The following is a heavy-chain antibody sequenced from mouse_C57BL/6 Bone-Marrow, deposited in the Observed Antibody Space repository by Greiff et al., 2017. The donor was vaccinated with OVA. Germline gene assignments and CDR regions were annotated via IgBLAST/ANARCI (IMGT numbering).Heavy chain of an antibody. J-gene: IGHJ2*01. V-gene: IGHV6-3*01. CDR1: GFTFSNYW. CDR2: IRLKSDNYAT. CDR3: TEGRGSSYFDY. D-gene: IGHD1-1*01. Sequence: EVHLVESGGGLVQPGGSMKLSCVASGFTFSNYWMNWVRQSPEKGLEWVAQIRLKSDNYATHYAESVKGRFTISRDDSKSSVYLQMNNLRAEDTGIYYCTEGRGSSYFDYWGQGTTLTVSS.